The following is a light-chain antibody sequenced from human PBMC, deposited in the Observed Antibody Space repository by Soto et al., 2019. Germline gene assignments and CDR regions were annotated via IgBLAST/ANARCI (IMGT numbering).Light chain of an antibody. V-gene: IGLV2-14*01. CDR2: EVS. CDR3: SSYASSSTI. Sequence: QSALTQPASVSGSPGQSITISCTGTSSDIGSYNYVSWYQQHPGKAPKLIIYEVSNRPSGVSNRFSGSKSGNTACLTISGLQAEDEADYYCSSYASSSTIFAGGTKLTVL. CDR1: SSDIGSYNY. J-gene: IGLJ2*01.